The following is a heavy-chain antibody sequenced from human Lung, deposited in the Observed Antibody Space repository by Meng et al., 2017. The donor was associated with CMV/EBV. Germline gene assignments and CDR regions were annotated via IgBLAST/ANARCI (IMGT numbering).Heavy chain of an antibody. Sequence: VQLVETGGGLVKARGSLRLACATSGFSVNDKYMSWVRQPPGKGLEWVSIIYRGDNTYYADSVKGRFTVSRDNSKNTMYLQMNSLRVEDTAVYYCTGDSQLHPNLDYWGQGTLVTVSS. CDR2: IYRGDNT. CDR1: GFSVNDKY. CDR3: TGDSQLHPNLDY. J-gene: IGHJ4*02. D-gene: IGHD3-10*01. V-gene: IGHV3-66*01.